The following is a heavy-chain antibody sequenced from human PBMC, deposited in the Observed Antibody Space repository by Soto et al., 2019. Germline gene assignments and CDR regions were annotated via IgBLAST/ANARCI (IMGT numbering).Heavy chain of an antibody. CDR1: GATFTSYS. CDR3: AARRHNYGGNWPYYYYGMDV. V-gene: IGHV1-69*01. J-gene: IGHJ6*02. CDR2: IIPIFGTA. Sequence: SGKVSCKASGATFTSYSINWVRQAPGQGLGLMGEIIPIFGTANYAQKFQGRVTITADESTSTAYMELGRLRSEDTGVYYCAARRHNYGGNWPYYYYGMDVWGQGTTVTVSS. D-gene: IGHD4-17*01.